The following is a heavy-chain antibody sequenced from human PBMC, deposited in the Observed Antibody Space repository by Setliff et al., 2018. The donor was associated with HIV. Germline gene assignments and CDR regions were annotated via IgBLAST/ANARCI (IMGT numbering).Heavy chain of an antibody. V-gene: IGHV1-8*02. Sequence: ASVKVSCKPSGYTFTNYDINWVRQAPGQGLEWMGWMNPKSGNTGYARKFQGRVTMTRDTSIDTAYMELTSLTSEDTAVYFCATGTYSGYGGIDYWGQGTLVTVSS. CDR3: ATGTYSGYGGIDY. CDR1: GYTFTNYD. CDR2: MNPKSGNT. J-gene: IGHJ4*02. D-gene: IGHD5-12*01.